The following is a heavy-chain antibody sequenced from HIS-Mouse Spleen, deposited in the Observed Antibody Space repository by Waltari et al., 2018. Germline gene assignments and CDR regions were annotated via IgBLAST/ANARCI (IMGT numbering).Heavy chain of an antibody. CDR3: AKGGLMVYAIGDY. CDR2: IWYDGSNK. CDR1: GFTFRSYC. D-gene: IGHD2-8*01. V-gene: IGHV3-33*06. Sequence: QVQLVESGGGVVQPGRSPRLAGAASGFTFRSYCMHWVRQAPGKGLEWVAVIWYDGSNKYYADSVKGRFTISRDNSKNTLYLQMNSLRAEDTAVYYCAKGGLMVYAIGDYWGQGTLVTVSS. J-gene: IGHJ4*02.